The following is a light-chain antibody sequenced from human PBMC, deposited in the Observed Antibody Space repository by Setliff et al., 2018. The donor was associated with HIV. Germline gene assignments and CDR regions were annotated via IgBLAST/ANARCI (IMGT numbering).Light chain of an antibody. CDR3: SSYTDTTTYV. Sequence: QSVLTQPASVSGSRGQSITISCTGTSHDVGAYNYVSWYQQHPGKAPKLIIYDVTYRPSGASIRFSGSKSDNTASLTISGLQTEDEADYYCSSYTDTTTYVFGTGTKVTVL. J-gene: IGLJ1*01. CDR2: DVT. V-gene: IGLV2-14*03. CDR1: SHDVGAYNY.